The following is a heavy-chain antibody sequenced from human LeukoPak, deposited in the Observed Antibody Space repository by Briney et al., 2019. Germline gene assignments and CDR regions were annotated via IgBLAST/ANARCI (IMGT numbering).Heavy chain of an antibody. V-gene: IGHV3-30-3*01. CDR2: ISYDGSNK. D-gene: IGHD2-15*01. CDR1: GFTFSSYA. Sequence: PGGSLRLSCAASGFTFSSYAMHWVRQAPGKGLEWVAVISYDGSNKYYADSVKGRFTISRDNSKNTLYLQMNSLRAEDTAVYYCARDCSGGSCYSRDPFDYWGQGTLVTVSS. CDR3: ARDCSGGSCYSRDPFDY. J-gene: IGHJ4*02.